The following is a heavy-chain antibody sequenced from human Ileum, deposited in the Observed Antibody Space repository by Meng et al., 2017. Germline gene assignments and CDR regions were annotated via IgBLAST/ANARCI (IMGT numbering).Heavy chain of an antibody. J-gene: IGHJ3*02. V-gene: IGHV3-73*02. D-gene: IGHD6-19*01. CDR2: ITSNTYAT. CDR1: GFTFSGSD. Sequence: EVQLVGSGGGLVQPGGSLKLSCAVSGFTFSGSDVHWVRQASGKGLEWVGRITSNTYATSYGASVKGRITISRDDSKSMAYLQLNSLRTEDTAVYYCTIYSSGHIWGQGTMVTVSS. CDR3: TIYSSGHI.